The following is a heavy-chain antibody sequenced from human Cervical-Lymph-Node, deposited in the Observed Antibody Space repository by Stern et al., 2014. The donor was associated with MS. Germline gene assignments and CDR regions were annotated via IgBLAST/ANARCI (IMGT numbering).Heavy chain of an antibody. CDR1: GFNFSAYD. CDR3: ARDLPRGGGNGMDV. Sequence: EDQLVESGGGLVQPGGSLRLSCAASGFNFSAYDMHWVRQVTGKRLEWVSAISSAGGRYYPGPVKGRFTISRDSAKSSFSLQMNSLRAGDTAVYYCARDLPRGGGNGMDVWGQGTTVTVSS. V-gene: IGHV3-13*01. J-gene: IGHJ6*02. CDR2: ISSAGGR. D-gene: IGHD4-23*01.